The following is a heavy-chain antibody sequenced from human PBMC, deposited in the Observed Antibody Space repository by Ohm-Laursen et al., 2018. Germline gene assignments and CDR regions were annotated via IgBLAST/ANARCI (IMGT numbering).Heavy chain of an antibody. CDR3: ARGFSGWWGRIDY. CDR2: IYYSGST. J-gene: IGHJ4*02. Sequence: SETLSLTCTVSGGSISSYYWSWIRQPPGKGLEWIGYIYYSGSTNYNPSPKSRVTISVDTSKNQFSLKLSSVTAADTAVYYCARGFSGWWGRIDYWGQGILVTVSS. V-gene: IGHV4-59*12. CDR1: GGSISSYY. D-gene: IGHD6-19*01.